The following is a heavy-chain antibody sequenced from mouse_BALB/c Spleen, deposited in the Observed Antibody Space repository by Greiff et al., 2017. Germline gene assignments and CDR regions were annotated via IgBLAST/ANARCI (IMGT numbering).Heavy chain of an antibody. D-gene: IGHD2-4*01. Sequence: EVKVVESGGGLVQPGGSRKLSCAASGFTFSSFGMHWVRQAPEKGLEWVAYISSGSSTIYYADTVKGRFTISRDNPKNTLFLQMTSLRSEDTAMYYCARSMITTGFAYWGQGTLVTVSA. CDR1: GFTFSSFG. J-gene: IGHJ3*01. V-gene: IGHV5-17*02. CDR2: ISSGSSTI. CDR3: ARSMITTGFAY.